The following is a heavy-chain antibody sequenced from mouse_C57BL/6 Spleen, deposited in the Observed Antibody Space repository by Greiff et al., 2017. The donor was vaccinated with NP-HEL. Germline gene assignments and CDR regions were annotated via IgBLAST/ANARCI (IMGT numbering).Heavy chain of an antibody. J-gene: IGHJ1*03. D-gene: IGHD2-3*01. Sequence: VQLQQSGPELVKPGASVKISCKASGYTFTDYYINWVKQRPGQGLEWIGWIYPGSGNTKYNEKFKGKDTLTVDTSSTTAYMQLSSLTSQDSAVYFFASPGYSLYWYFDVWGTGTTVTVSS. V-gene: IGHV1-84*01. CDR1: GYTFTDYY. CDR2: IYPGSGNT. CDR3: ASPGYSLYWYFDV.